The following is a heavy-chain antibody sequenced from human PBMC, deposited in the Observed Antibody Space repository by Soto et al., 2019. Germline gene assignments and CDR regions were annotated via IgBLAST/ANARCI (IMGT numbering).Heavy chain of an antibody. CDR2: IIPNFDTP. J-gene: IGHJ4*02. V-gene: IGHV1-69*06. CDR1: GDSFNTFA. Sequence: QVQLVQSGAEVKKPGSSVKLSCKASGDSFNTFAVTWVRQAPGQGLEWMGGIIPNFDTPNYAQKFQGRVTIIADKSTSTTYMELSSLRSEDTAVYYCAWPYYDSSGYYLWYFDYWGQGTLVTVSS. D-gene: IGHD3-22*01. CDR3: AWPYYDSSGYYLWYFDY.